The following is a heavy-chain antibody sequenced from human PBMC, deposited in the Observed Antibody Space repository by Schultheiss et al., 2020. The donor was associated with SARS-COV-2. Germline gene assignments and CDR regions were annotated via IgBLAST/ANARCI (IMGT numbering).Heavy chain of an antibody. J-gene: IGHJ6*02. V-gene: IGHV4-30-4*07. Sequence: SETLSLTCAVSGGSISSGGYSWSWIRQPPGKGLEWIGYIYYSGSTYYNPSLKSRVTILVDTSKNQFSLKLSSVTAADTAVYYCARGRAAYYYGMDVWGQGTTVTVSS. CDR1: GGSISSGGYS. D-gene: IGHD6-13*01. CDR3: ARGRAAYYYGMDV. CDR2: IYYSGST.